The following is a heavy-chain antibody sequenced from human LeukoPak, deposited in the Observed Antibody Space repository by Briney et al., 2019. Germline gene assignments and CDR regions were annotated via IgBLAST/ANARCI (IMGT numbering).Heavy chain of an antibody. J-gene: IGHJ5*02. Sequence: PGGSLTLFCAASGFTFSSYSVNWVRQAPGKGLEWGSSISSSSRYIYYADSVKGRFTIARANAKNSLYLQMNSLRAEDTAVYYCARTGSYDFLSGYYFDWFDPWGQGTLVTVS. CDR1: GFTFSSYS. V-gene: IGHV3-21*01. CDR3: ARTGSYDFLSGYYFDWFDP. D-gene: IGHD3-3*01. CDR2: ISSSSRYI.